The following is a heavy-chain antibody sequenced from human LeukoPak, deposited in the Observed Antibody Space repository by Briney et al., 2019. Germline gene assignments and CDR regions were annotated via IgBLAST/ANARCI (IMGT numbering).Heavy chain of an antibody. J-gene: IGHJ4*02. CDR3: ARDPLHSSQGIDF. CDR1: GGSISSYY. V-gene: IGHV4-4*07. D-gene: IGHD6-6*01. CDR2: IYTSGST. Sequence: SETLSLTCTVSGGSISSYYWSWIRQPAGKGLEWIGRIYTSGSTNYNPSLESRVTMSVDMSKNQFSLKLSSVTAADTAVYFCARDPLHSSQGIDFWGQGTLVTVSS.